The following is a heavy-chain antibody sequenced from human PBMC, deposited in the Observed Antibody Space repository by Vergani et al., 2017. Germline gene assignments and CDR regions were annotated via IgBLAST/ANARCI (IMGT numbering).Heavy chain of an antibody. CDR2: INTGNGNT. V-gene: IGHV1-3*04. J-gene: IGHJ4*02. Sequence: VQLVESGGGLVKPGGSLRLSCAASGYTFTSYAMHWVRQAPGQRLEWMGWINTGNGNTKYSQKFQGRVTITRDTSASTAYMELSSLRSEDTAVYYCARARPVSYWGQGTLVTVSS. CDR1: GYTFTSYA. CDR3: ARARPVSY.